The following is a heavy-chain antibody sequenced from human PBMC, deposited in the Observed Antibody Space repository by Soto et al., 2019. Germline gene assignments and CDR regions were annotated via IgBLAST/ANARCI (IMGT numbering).Heavy chain of an antibody. CDR3: ARTVWGYCSSTSCYSVYYFDY. J-gene: IGHJ4*02. V-gene: IGHV1-8*01. Sequence: QVQLVQSGAEVKKPGASVKVSCKASGYTFTSYDINWVRQATGQGLAWMGWMNPNSGNTGYAQKVQGRVTMTRNTSISPAYMELSSLRSEDTAVYYCARTVWGYCSSTSCYSVYYFDYWGQGTLVTVSS. CDR2: MNPNSGNT. D-gene: IGHD2-2*01. CDR1: GYTFTSYD.